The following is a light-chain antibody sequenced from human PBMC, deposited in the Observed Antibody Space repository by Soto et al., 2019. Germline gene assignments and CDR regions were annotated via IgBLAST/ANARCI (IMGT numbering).Light chain of an antibody. CDR1: QSFRGL. J-gene: IGKJ5*01. Sequence: EVALTQSPVTLSLSPGERATLSCRASQSFRGLLAWYQQKPGQAPRLLIYDAYNRATGIPPRFSGSGSGTDFTLTISSLEPEDSAVYYCQQRHMWPITFGQGTRREIK. CDR2: DAY. CDR3: QQRHMWPIT. V-gene: IGKV3-11*01.